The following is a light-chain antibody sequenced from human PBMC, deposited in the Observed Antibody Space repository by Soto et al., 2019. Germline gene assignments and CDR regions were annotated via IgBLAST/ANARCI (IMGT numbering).Light chain of an antibody. CDR1: SSDVGGYNY. CDR2: EVS. CDR3: SSYTSSSTVV. V-gene: IGLV2-14*01. Sequence: QSALTQPAPVSGSPGESITISCTGTSSDVGGYNYVSWYQQPPGKAPKLMIYEVSNRPSGVSNRFSGSKSGNTASLTISGLQAEDEADYYCSSYTSSSTVVFGGGTKVTVL. J-gene: IGLJ2*01.